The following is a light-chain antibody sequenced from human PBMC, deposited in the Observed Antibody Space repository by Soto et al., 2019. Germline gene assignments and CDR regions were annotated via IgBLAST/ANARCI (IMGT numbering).Light chain of an antibody. CDR3: SSLTSNRIYV. CDR1: HNDIGTYDY. CDR2: GVT. V-gene: IGLV2-14*03. J-gene: IGLJ1*01. Sequence: QSVLTQPTSVAVSPGQSITISCTGNHNDIGTYDYVSWYQQHPGRAPRLLIHGVTTRPSGISGRFSASKSGLTASLTISGLQPEDEADYYCSSLTSNRIYVFGPGTKVTV.